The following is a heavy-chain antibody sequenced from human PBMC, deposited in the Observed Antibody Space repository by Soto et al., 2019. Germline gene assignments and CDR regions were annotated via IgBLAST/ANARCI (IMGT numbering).Heavy chain of an antibody. V-gene: IGHV3-9*01. J-gene: IGHJ6*03. D-gene: IGHD3-16*01. Sequence: EVQLVESGGGLVQPGRSLRLSCAASGFTFDQYTMHWVRQAPGKGLEWVSSITWHSGTIGYADSVKGRFTISRDNAKNSGYLQMNSLRGEDTALYYCAKEMITFGDFNYYYMDVWGKGTTVTVSS. CDR1: GFTFDQYT. CDR3: AKEMITFGDFNYYYMDV. CDR2: ITWHSGTI.